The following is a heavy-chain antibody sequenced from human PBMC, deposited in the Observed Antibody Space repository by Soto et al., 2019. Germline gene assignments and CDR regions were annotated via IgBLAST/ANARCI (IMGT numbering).Heavy chain of an antibody. CDR1: GGSISSYY. CDR3: ARLDLGTMVRGWYYYGMDV. J-gene: IGHJ6*02. Sequence: SETLSLTCTVSGGSISSYYWSWIRQPPGKGLEWIGYIYYSGSTNYNPSLKSRVTISVDTSKNQFSLKLSSVTAADTAVYYCARLDLGTMVRGWYYYGMDVWGQGTTVTVS. V-gene: IGHV4-59*08. D-gene: IGHD3-10*01. CDR2: IYYSGST.